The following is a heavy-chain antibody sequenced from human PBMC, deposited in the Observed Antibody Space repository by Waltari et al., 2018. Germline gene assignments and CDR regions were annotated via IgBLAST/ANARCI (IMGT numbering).Heavy chain of an antibody. CDR1: GGSLRGYY. CDR2: INHSPNS. D-gene: IGHD2-8*02. J-gene: IGHJ6*02. Sequence: QVHLQQWGAGLLRPSETLSLLCDVYGGSLRGYYWGGIRQTPGKGLEWIGEINHSPNSNYNPSLRSRVHMSIDTSQNQFSLQLTSVTAADTGVYYCVRLEDCTGPGGNCYSGAPFAVDVWGQGTTVTVPS. CDR3: VRLEDCTGPGGNCYSGAPFAVDV. V-gene: IGHV4-34*01.